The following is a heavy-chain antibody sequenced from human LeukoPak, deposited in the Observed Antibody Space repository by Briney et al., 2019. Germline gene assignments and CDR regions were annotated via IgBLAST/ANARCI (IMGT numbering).Heavy chain of an antibody. Sequence: ASVKVSCKASGGTFSSYAISWVRQAPGQGLERMGWISAYNGNTNYAQKLQGRVTMTTDTSTSTAYMELRSLRSDDTAVYYCARAQGGGLDYWGQGTLVTVSS. CDR1: GGTFSSYA. CDR3: ARAQGGGLDY. V-gene: IGHV1-18*01. CDR2: ISAYNGNT. D-gene: IGHD3-16*01. J-gene: IGHJ4*02.